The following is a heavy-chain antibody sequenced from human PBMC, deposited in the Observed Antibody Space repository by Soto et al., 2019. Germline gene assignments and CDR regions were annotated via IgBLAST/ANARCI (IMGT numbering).Heavy chain of an antibody. CDR3: ARGDCSGGSCYSFDP. Sequence: QLQLQESGSGLVKPSQTLSLTCAVSGGSISSGGYSWSWIRQPPGKGLEWIGYIYHSGSTYYNPSRKSRVTTSVDRSKNQFSLKLSSVTAADTAVYYCARGDCSGGSCYSFDPWGQGTLVTVSS. CDR2: IYHSGST. CDR1: GGSISSGGYS. V-gene: IGHV4-30-2*01. D-gene: IGHD2-15*01. J-gene: IGHJ5*02.